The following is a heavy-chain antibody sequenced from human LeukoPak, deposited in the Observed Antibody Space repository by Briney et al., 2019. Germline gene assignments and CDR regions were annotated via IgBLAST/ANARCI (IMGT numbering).Heavy chain of an antibody. CDR3: ARDTFGDYGPDYFDY. Sequence: VASVKVSCKASGYTFTDYYMHWVRQAPGQGLEWMGWINPNSGGTNYAQKFQGRVTMTRDTSISTAYMELSRLRSDDTAVYYCARDTFGDYGPDYFDYWGQGTLVTVSS. CDR2: INPNSGGT. CDR1: GYTFTDYY. V-gene: IGHV1-2*02. D-gene: IGHD4-17*01. J-gene: IGHJ4*02.